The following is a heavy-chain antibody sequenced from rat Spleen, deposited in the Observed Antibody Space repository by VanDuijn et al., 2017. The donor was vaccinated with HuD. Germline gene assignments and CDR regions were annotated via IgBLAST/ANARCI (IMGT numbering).Heavy chain of an antibody. CDR1: GFTFSNSY. Sequence: EVQLVESDGGLVQPGRSLKLSCAASGFTFSNSYMAWVRQAPTKGLEWVAYISTGGGSTYYRDSVKGRFTISRDNAKSALYLQMDSLRSEDTATYYCTQQLGDWFAYWGQGTLVTVSS. J-gene: IGHJ3*01. CDR3: TQQLGDWFAY. V-gene: IGHV5-27*01. D-gene: IGHD1-10*01. CDR2: ISTGGGST.